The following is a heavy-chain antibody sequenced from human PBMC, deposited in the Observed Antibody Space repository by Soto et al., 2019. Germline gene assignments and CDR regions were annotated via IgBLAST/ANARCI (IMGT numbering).Heavy chain of an antibody. CDR2: ISYDGSNK. Sequence: QVQLVESGGGVVQPGRSLRLSCAASGFTFSSSGIHWVRQAPGKGLEWVAVISYDGSNKYYVDSVKGRFTISRDNSKNTLYLQMNSLRAEDTAVYYCATDFSGWYGSSEYGFWGQGNLVTVSS. D-gene: IGHD6-19*01. V-gene: IGHV3-30*03. J-gene: IGHJ4*02. CDR3: ATDFSGWYGSSEYGF. CDR1: GFTFSSSG.